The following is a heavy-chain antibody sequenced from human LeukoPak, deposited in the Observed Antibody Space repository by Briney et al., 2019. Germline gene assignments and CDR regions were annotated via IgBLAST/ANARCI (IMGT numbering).Heavy chain of an antibody. CDR3: ARESGGFFRYYYYGMDV. CDR2: IYHSGST. V-gene: IGHV4-4*02. Sequence: SGTLSLTCAVSGGSISSSNWWSWVRPPPGKGLEWIGVIYHSGSTNYNPSLKSRVTISVDKSKNQFSLKLSSVTAADTAVYYCARESGGFFRYYYYGMDVWGKGTTVTVSS. J-gene: IGHJ6*04. D-gene: IGHD3-3*01. CDR1: GGSISSSNW.